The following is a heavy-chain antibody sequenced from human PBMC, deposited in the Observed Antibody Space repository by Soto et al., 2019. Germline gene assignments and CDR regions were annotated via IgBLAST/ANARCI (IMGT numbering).Heavy chain of an antibody. CDR3: AKGDYYYDSGIYYTTPTNYYGMDV. V-gene: IGHV3-23*01. J-gene: IGHJ6*04. CDR1: GFTFSSYA. D-gene: IGHD3-10*01. CDR2: ICGGGGST. Sequence: EVQLLESGGGLVQPGGSLRLSCAASGFTFSSYAMSWVRQAPCKGLEGVSAICGGGGSTYYADSVKGRFTISRDNSTNTLNLQMTSLRAEDTAVYYCAKGDYYYDSGIYYTTPTNYYGMDVWGKGTTVTFSS.